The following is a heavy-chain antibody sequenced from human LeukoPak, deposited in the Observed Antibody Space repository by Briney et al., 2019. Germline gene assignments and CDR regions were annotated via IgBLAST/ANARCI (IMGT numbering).Heavy chain of an antibody. J-gene: IGHJ3*02. Sequence: GSLRLSCTASGFTVSSNYMSWVRQAPGKGLEWVSVIRSDGSTNNADSVKGRFTISRDNSKNTLYLQMNNLRAEDTAMYYCAREMYSGMYNDAFDIWGQGTKVTVSS. CDR3: AREMYSGMYNDAFDI. CDR2: IRSDGST. V-gene: IGHV3-53*01. CDR1: GFTVSSNY. D-gene: IGHD1-26*01.